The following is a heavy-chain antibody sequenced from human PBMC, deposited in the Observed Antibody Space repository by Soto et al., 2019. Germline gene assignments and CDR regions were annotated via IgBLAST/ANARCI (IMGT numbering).Heavy chain of an antibody. J-gene: IGHJ4*02. V-gene: IGHV3-53*04. Sequence: GGSLRLSCAASGFTVSSNYMNWVRQAPGKGLEWVSVIYTGGSTYYTDSVRGRFTISRHNSKNTLYLQMNSLRTEDTAVYYCASQTVAGSNALDYWGLGTLVTVSS. CDR3: ASQTVAGSNALDY. D-gene: IGHD6-19*01. CDR2: IYTGGST. CDR1: GFTVSSNY.